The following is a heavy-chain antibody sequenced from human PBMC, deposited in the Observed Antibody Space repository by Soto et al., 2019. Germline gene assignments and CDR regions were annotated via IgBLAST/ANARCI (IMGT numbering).Heavy chain of an antibody. CDR3: APSKVGSFNKAAFEI. Sequence: PGGSLRLSCAASGFNFNISEMNWVRQAPGKGLEWISYISKSSVTAHYADSVKGRFTISRDNAKNSLYLQMHSLRVDDTALYYCAPSKVGSFNKAAFEIWGQGTMVTVSS. J-gene: IGHJ3*02. CDR1: GFNFNISE. D-gene: IGHD6-13*01. V-gene: IGHV3-48*03. CDR2: ISKSSVTA.